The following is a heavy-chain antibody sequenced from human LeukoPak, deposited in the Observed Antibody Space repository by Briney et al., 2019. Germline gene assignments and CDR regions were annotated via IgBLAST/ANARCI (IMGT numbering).Heavy chain of an antibody. D-gene: IGHD6-19*01. CDR3: ARDSDIAVAGFDP. V-gene: IGHV4-59*01. CDR2: IYYSGST. CDR1: GGSISSYY. Sequence: PSETLSLTCTVSGGSISSYYWSWIRQPPGKGLEWIGYIYYSGSTNYNPSLKSRVTISVDTSKNQFSLKLGSVTAADTAVYYCARDSDIAVAGFDPWGQGTLVTVSS. J-gene: IGHJ5*02.